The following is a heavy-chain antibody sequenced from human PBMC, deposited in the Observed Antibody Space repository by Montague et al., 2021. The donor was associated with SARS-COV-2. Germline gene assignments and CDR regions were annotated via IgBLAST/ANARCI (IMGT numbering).Heavy chain of an antibody. J-gene: IGHJ4*02. Sequence: SETLSLTCDVYGGSFSSYWSWIRQPPGRGLEWVGQISHGGGTNYNPSLKSRVTISVDTSKNQVSLKLSSVTAADTAVYYCATQAGGFTSGSLDYWGQGTLVTVSS. V-gene: IGHV4-34*01. D-gene: IGHD6-13*01. CDR3: ATQAGGFTSGSLDY. CDR1: GGSFSSY. CDR2: ISHGGGT.